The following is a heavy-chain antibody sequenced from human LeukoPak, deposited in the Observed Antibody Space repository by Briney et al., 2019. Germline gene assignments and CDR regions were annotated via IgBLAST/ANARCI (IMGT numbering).Heavy chain of an antibody. Sequence: GGSLRLSCAASGFTVSSNYMSWVRQAPGKGLEWVSVIYSGGSTYYADSEKGRFTISRDNSKNTLYLQMNSLRAEDTAVYYCARDFYYQDAFDIWGQGTMVTVSS. D-gene: IGHD1-26*01. CDR3: ARDFYYQDAFDI. CDR1: GFTVSSNY. V-gene: IGHV3-66*01. CDR2: IYSGGST. J-gene: IGHJ3*02.